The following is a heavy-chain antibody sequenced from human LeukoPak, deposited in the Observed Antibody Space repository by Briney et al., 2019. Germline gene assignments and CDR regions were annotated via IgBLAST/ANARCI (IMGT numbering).Heavy chain of an antibody. D-gene: IGHD3-22*01. J-gene: IGHJ4*02. V-gene: IGHV3-30*18. CDR2: ISYDGSNK. Sequence: GGSLRLSCEASGFTFSSYGIHWVRQAPGKGLEWVAVISYDGSNKYYADSVKGRFTISRDSSKNTLYLQMNSLRAEDTAVYYCAKEPRYYYDSSGYYDYWGQGTLVTVSS. CDR3: AKEPRYYYDSSGYYDY. CDR1: GFTFSSYG.